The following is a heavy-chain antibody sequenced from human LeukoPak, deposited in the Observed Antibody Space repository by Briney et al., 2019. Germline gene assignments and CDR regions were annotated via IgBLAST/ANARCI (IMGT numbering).Heavy chain of an antibody. D-gene: IGHD3-10*01. CDR2: INPNSGGT. J-gene: IGHJ5*02. CDR1: GYTFTGYY. CDR3: ARDCTYGSGSYYKPNNWFDP. Sequence: ASVKVSCKSSGYTFTGYYMHWVRQAPGQGLEWMWWINPNSGGTNYAQKFQGRVTMTRDTSISTAYMELSRLRSDDTAVYYCARDCTYGSGSYYKPNNWFDPWGQGTMVTVPS. V-gene: IGHV1-2*02.